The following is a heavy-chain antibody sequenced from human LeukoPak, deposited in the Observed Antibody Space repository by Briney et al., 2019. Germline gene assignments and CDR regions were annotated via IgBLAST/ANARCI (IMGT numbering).Heavy chain of an antibody. J-gene: IGHJ3*01. CDR3: AKRVRTTDAFDL. D-gene: IGHD1-7*01. CDR1: GYTFIGYY. Sequence: ASVTVSCKSSGYTFIGYYIHWVRQAPGQGLEWMGWINPNSGGTNYPQKFKGRVTMTRDTSITTAYLELSSLRSDDTAVYFCAKRVRTTDAFDLWGQGTMVTVSS. CDR2: INPNSGGT. V-gene: IGHV1-2*02.